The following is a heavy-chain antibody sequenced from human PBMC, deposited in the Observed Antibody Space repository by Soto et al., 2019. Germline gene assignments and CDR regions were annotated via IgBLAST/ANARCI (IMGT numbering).Heavy chain of an antibody. CDR3: ARRDDSGSSLWFDP. D-gene: IGHD6-6*01. J-gene: IGHJ5*02. CDR2: IIPIFGTA. V-gene: IGHV1-69*13. CDR1: GGTFSSYA. Sequence: SVKVSCKASGGTFSSYAISWVRQAPGQGLEWMGGIIPIFGTANYAQKFQGRVTITADESTSTAYMELSSLRSEDTAVYYCARRDDSGSSLWFDPWGQGTLVTVSS.